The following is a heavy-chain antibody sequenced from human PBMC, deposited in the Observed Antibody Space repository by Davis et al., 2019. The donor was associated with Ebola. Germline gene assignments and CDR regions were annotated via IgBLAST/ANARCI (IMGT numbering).Heavy chain of an antibody. Sequence: ESLKISCAASGPTVSSNYMSWVRQAPGKGLEWVSLIYSGGSTYYADSVKGRLSVSRDTSKNTVYLQMDSLRVEDTAIYYCSKDNYAVTIMVGAFDIWGQGTVVTVSS. CDR1: GPTVSSNY. D-gene: IGHD4-17*01. J-gene: IGHJ3*02. V-gene: IGHV3-53*01. CDR2: IYSGGST. CDR3: SKDNYAVTIMVGAFDI.